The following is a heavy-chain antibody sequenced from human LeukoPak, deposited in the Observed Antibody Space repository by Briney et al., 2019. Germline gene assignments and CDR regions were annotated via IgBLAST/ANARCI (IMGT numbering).Heavy chain of an antibody. J-gene: IGHJ4*02. Sequence: GSSVKVSCKASGGTFSSHAISWVRQAPGQGLEWMGGIIPIFGTANYAQKFQGRVTITTDESTSTAYMELSSLRSEDTAVYYCASPYDSSGYYLFDYWGQGALVTVSS. CDR3: ASPYDSSGYYLFDY. V-gene: IGHV1-69*05. D-gene: IGHD3-22*01. CDR1: GGTFSSHA. CDR2: IIPIFGTA.